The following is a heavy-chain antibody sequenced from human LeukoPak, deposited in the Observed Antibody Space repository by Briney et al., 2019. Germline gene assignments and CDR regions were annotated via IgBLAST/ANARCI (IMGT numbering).Heavy chain of an antibody. CDR2: ISSSSSYI. J-gene: IGHJ3*02. CDR3: ARQMRFHDAFDI. CDR1: GFTFSSYS. D-gene: IGHD3-10*01. V-gene: IGHV3-21*01. Sequence: GGSLRLSCAASGFTFSSYSMNWVRQAPGKGLEWVSSISSSSSYIYYADSVKGRFTISRDNAKNSLYLQMNSLRDEDTAVYYCARQMRFHDAFDIWGQGTMVTVSS.